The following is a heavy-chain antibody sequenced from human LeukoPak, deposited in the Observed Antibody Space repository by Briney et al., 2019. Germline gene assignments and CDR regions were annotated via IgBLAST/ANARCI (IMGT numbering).Heavy chain of an antibody. V-gene: IGHV4-39*01. CDR2: IYYSART. CDR3: ARRGSGQRSNSYCFDY. CDR1: GGSISSSSYY. J-gene: IGHJ4*02. D-gene: IGHD6-19*01. Sequence: PSETLSLTCTVSGGSISSSSYYWGWIRQPPGKGREWIGRIYYSARTSYNPSLKSRVTISVDTSKNQFSVKLSSVTGAATAVYYCARRGSGQRSNSYCFDYWGQGTLVTVSS.